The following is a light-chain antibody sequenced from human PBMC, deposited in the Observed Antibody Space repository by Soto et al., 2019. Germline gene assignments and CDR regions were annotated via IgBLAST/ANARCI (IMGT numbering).Light chain of an antibody. CDR1: QSVSSSY. J-gene: IGKJ2*01. V-gene: IGKV3-20*01. CDR2: GAS. Sequence: EIVLTQSPGTLSLSPGERATLSCRASQSVSSSYLAWYQQKPGQAPRLLIYGASSRATGIPDRFSGSGSGTGFTLTISSLEPEDFAVYFCQQYGSSPPFTFGQGTKVEIK. CDR3: QQYGSSPPFT.